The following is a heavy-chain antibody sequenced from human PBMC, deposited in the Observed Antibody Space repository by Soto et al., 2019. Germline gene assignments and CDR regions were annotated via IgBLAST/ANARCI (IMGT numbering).Heavy chain of an antibody. D-gene: IGHD3-22*01. Sequence: GGSLRLSCAASGFTFDDYAMHWVRQAPGKGLEWVSGISWNSGSIGYADSVKGRFTISRDNAKNSLYLQMNSLRAEDTALYYCAKDIGHYYDSSGYKPKTYNWFDPWGQGTLVTVSS. CDR2: ISWNSGSI. CDR3: AKDIGHYYDSSGYKPKTYNWFDP. V-gene: IGHV3-9*01. CDR1: GFTFDDYA. J-gene: IGHJ5*02.